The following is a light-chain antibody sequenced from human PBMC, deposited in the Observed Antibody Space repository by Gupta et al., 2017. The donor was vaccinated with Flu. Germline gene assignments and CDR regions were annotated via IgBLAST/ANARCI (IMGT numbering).Light chain of an antibody. CDR2: NVT. Sequence: QSALTQPRSVSGSPGPSVTISCTGTSSDVGGYNYVSWYQQHPGKAPKLLISNVTKRPSGVPDRFSGSKSGNTASLTTSGLQAEDEADYYCCSYAGTYTYVFGGGTKLTVL. V-gene: IGLV2-11*01. CDR1: SSDVGGYNY. CDR3: CSYAGTYTYV. J-gene: IGLJ3*02.